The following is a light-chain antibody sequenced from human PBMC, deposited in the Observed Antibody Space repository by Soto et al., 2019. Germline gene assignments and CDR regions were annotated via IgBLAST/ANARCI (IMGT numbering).Light chain of an antibody. CDR2: CAS. V-gene: IGKV4-1*01. CDR3: QQYHTTPNS. CDR1: QNLLFSSNNKSS. J-gene: IGKJ2*01. Sequence: DVVMTQSPDSLAVSLGERAAINCKSSQNLLFSSNNKSSLAGYQQKPGQPPKLLIYCASTRESGVPDRFSGSGSGKQFTLTISSLQAEDVAVYYCQQYHTTPNSFGQGTKLEIK.